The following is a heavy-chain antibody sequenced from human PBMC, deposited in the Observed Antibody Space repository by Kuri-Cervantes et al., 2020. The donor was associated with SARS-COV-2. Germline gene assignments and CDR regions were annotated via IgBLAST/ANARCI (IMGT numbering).Heavy chain of an antibody. CDR3: ANQVDTAIAFDY. Sequence: SETLSLTCTVSGGSISSSSYYWGWIRQPPGKGLEWIGSIYYSGSTYYNPSLKSRVTISVDTSKNQFSLKLGSVTAADTAVYYCANQVDTAIAFDYWGQGTLVTVSS. J-gene: IGHJ4*02. CDR2: IYYSGST. CDR1: GGSISSSSYY. V-gene: IGHV4-39*01. D-gene: IGHD5-18*01.